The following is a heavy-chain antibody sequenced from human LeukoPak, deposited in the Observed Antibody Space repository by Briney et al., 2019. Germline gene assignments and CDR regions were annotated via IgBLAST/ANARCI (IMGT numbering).Heavy chain of an antibody. V-gene: IGHV4-4*07. CDR2: IYTSGST. CDR1: GYSISSSYY. Sequence: ASETLSLTCTVSGYSISSSYYWSWIRQPAGKGLEWIGRIYTSGSTNYNPSLKSRVTMSVDTSKNQFSLKLSSVTAADTAVYYCARVVDYYDSSGYTDWGQGTLVTVSS. J-gene: IGHJ4*02. D-gene: IGHD3-22*01. CDR3: ARVVDYYDSSGYTD.